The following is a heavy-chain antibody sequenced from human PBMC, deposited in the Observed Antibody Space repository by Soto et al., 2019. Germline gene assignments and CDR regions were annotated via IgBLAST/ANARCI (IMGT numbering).Heavy chain of an antibody. V-gene: IGHV1-46*02. Sequence: QVQLVQSGAEVRKPGASVKVSCKPSGYTFNTYYLHWLRQAPGQALEWMGVIHPSGGGKTNAQKLLGRVTVTRDTSMTTVFMELSSLRSDDTAVYYCARGGPIAVVTASFANWGQGTLVTVSS. CDR3: ARGGPIAVVTASFAN. CDR1: GYTFNTYY. D-gene: IGHD2-21*02. CDR2: IHPSGGGK. J-gene: IGHJ4*02.